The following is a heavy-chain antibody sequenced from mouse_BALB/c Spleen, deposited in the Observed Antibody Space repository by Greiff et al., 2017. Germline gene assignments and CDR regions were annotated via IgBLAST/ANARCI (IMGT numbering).Heavy chain of an antibody. CDR3: ARRSLRKNYAMDY. D-gene: IGHD6-5*01. CDR2: INPSSGYT. CDR1: GYTFTSYT. J-gene: IGHJ4*01. V-gene: IGHV1-4*02. Sequence: QVQLQQSAAELARPGASVKMSCKASGYTFTSYTMHWVKQRPGQGLEWIGYINPSSGYTEYNQKFKDKTTLTADKSSSTAYMQLSSLTSEDSAVYYCARRSLRKNYAMDYWGQGTSVTVSS.